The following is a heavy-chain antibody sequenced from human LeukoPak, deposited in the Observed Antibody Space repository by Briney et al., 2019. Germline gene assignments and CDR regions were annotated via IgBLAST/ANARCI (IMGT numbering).Heavy chain of an antibody. D-gene: IGHD3-16*01. V-gene: IGHV3-15*01. CDR3: TTDAFGGYGDQDFDY. J-gene: IGHJ4*02. Sequence: GGTLRLSCAASGFTFSNAWMSWVRQAPGKGLEWVGRIKSKTDGGTTDYAAPVKGRFTISRDDSKNTLYLQMNSLKTEDTAVYYCTTDAFGGYGDQDFDYWGQGTLVTVSS. CDR1: GFTFSNAW. CDR2: IKSKTDGGTT.